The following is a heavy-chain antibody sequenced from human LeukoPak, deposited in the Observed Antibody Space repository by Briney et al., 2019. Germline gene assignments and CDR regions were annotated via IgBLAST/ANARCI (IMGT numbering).Heavy chain of an antibody. V-gene: IGHV3-21*01. CDR1: GFTFRSYG. CDR3: ARSIAVAGNPDI. Sequence: GGPLELSCAASGFTFRSYGRNGVRRAPGKGLEGVSSISSSSSYIYYADSVKGRFTISRDNAKNSLYLQMNSLRAEDTAVYYCARSIAVAGNPDIWGQGTMVTVSS. J-gene: IGHJ3*02. D-gene: IGHD6-19*01. CDR2: ISSSSSYI.